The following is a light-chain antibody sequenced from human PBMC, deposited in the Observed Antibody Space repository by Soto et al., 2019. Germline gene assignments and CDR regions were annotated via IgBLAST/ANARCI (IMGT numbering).Light chain of an antibody. J-gene: IGKJ1*01. CDR2: AAS. CDR1: QSVSSN. V-gene: IGKV3-20*01. Sequence: DIVLTQSPCTLSLSLGERATLSCRASQSVSSNLAWYQQKPGQAPRLLIYAASSRDTGVPSRFSGSGSETDFTIIITRLEHEVFALYYRQQYSSSRTFGQGTKVDIK. CDR3: QQYSSSRT.